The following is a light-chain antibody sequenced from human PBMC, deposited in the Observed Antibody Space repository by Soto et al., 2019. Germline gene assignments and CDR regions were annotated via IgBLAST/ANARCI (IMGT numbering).Light chain of an antibody. CDR1: ASDIGRYNY. J-gene: IGLJ3*02. V-gene: IGLV2-23*01. Sequence: QSALTQPPSASGSPGQSVTISCIGTASDIGRYNYVSWYQHHPGKAPKLMIYEGSKRPSRVSNRFSGSKSGNTASLTISGLQAEDEADYYCCSYAGTSTWVFGGGTKLTVL. CDR2: EGS. CDR3: CSYAGTSTWV.